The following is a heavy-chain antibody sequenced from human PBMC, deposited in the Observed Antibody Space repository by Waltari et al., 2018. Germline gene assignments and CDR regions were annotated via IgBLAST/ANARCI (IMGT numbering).Heavy chain of an antibody. J-gene: IGHJ4*02. Sequence: EVHLVESGGGLVQPGGSLRLSCAASGFTFSNFWMNWARQAPGKGPEWVANIKQDGSEEYYVDSVKGRFTISRDNAKNSLYLQMNSLRVEETAVYYCVRGAGWLLEYWGQGTLATVSS. CDR3: VRGAGWLLEY. V-gene: IGHV3-7*04. CDR1: GFTFSNFW. CDR2: IKQDGSEE. D-gene: IGHD3-10*01.